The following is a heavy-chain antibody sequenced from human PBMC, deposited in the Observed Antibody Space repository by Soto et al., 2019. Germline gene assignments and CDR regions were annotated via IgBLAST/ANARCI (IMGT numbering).Heavy chain of an antibody. CDR1: GFTFSSYG. V-gene: IGHV3-33*01. D-gene: IGHD6-6*01. CDR3: ARDAGDSSSSGYFDY. J-gene: IGHJ4*02. Sequence: QVQLVESGGGVVQPGRSLRLSCAASGFTFSSYGMHWVRQAPGKGLEWVAVIWYDGSNKYYADSVKGRFTISRDNSKNTLYLEMNRLRAEDTAVYYWARDAGDSSSSGYFDYWGQGTLVTVSS. CDR2: IWYDGSNK.